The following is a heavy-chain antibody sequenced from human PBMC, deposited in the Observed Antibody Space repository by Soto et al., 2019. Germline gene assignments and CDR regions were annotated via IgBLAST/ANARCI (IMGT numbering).Heavy chain of an antibody. D-gene: IGHD6-13*01. CDR2: IWYDGSNK. CDR3: ARADGPGIAAAGTGWFDP. CDR1: GFTFSSYG. V-gene: IGHV3-33*01. J-gene: IGHJ5*02. Sequence: GGSLRLSCAASGFTFSSYGMHWVRQAPGKGLEWVAVIWYDGSNKYYADSVKGRFTISRDNSKNTLYLQMNSLRAEDTAVYYCARADGPGIAAAGTGWFDPWGQGTLVTVSS.